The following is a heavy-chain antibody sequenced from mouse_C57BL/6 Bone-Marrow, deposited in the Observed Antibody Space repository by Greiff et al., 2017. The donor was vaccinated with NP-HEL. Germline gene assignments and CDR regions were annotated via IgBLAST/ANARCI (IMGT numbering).Heavy chain of an antibody. CDR3: ARYYGNSYCFDY. V-gene: IGHV1-80*01. J-gene: IGHJ2*01. CDR1: GYAFSSYW. D-gene: IGHD1-1*01. Sequence: QVQLQQSGAELVKPGASVKISCKASGYAFSSYWMNWVKQRPGKGLEWIGQIYPGDGDTNYNGKFKGKATLTADKSSSTTYMQLSSLTSEDSAVYFCARYYGNSYCFDYWGQGTTLTVSS. CDR2: IYPGDGDT.